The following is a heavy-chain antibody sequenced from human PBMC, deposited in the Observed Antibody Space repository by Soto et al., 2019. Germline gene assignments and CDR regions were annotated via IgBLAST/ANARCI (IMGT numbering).Heavy chain of an antibody. Sequence: GGSLRLSCAASGFTVSSNYMSWVRQAPGKGLEWVSVIYSGGSTYYADSVKGRFTISRDNSKNTLYLQMNSLRAEDTAVHYCARVPFDWLQPLYYFDYWGQGTLVTVSS. CDR2: IYSGGST. V-gene: IGHV3-66*01. CDR3: ARVPFDWLQPLYYFDY. D-gene: IGHD3-9*01. CDR1: GFTVSSNY. J-gene: IGHJ4*02.